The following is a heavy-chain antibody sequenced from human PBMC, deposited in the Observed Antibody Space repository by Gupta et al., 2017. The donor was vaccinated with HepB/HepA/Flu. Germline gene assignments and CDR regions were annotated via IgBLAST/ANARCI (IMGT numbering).Heavy chain of an antibody. CDR1: GYSFTSYW. J-gene: IGHJ2*01. Sequence: EVQLVQSGAEVKKPGESLKIPCKGSGYSFTSYWIGWVRQMPGKGLEWMGIIYPGDSDTRYSPSFQGQVTISADKSISTAYLQWSSLKASDTAMYYCARHAYYYGSGSYSLLKLRWYFDLWGRGTLVTVSS. D-gene: IGHD3-10*01. V-gene: IGHV5-51*01. CDR3: ARHAYYYGSGSYSLLKLRWYFDL. CDR2: IYPGDSDT.